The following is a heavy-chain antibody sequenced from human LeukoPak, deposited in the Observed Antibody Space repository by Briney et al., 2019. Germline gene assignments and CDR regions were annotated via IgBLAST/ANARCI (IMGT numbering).Heavy chain of an antibody. CDR1: GFTFSSYS. Sequence: GGSLRLSCAASGFTFSSYSMNWVRQAPGQGLEWVSSISSSSSYIYYADSVKGRFTISRDNAKNSLYLQMNSLRAEDTARYYCSKARRDGFNLGDYWGQGTLVTVSS. V-gene: IGHV3-21*01. D-gene: IGHD5-24*01. J-gene: IGHJ4*02. CDR2: ISSSSSYI. CDR3: SKARRDGFNLGDY.